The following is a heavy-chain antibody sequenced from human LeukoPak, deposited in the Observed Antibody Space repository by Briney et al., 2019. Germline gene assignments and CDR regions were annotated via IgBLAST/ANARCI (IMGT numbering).Heavy chain of an antibody. CDR3: ARGLNGP. V-gene: IGHV1-69*04. CDR1: GGTFSSYA. J-gene: IGHJ5*02. CDR2: IIPILGIA. Sequence: ASVKVSCKASGGTFSSYAISWVRQAPGQGLEWMGRIIPILGIANYAQKFQGRVTITRNTSIRTAYMELSSLRSEDTAVYYCARGLNGPWGQGTLVTVSS. D-gene: IGHD2-21*01.